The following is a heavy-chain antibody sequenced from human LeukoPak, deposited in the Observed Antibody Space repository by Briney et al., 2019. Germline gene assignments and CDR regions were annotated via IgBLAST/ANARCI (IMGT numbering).Heavy chain of an antibody. J-gene: IGHJ4*02. V-gene: IGHV4-4*07. CDR1: GDSISNYY. CDR2: IYTSGST. Sequence: PSETLSLTCTVSGDSISNYYWSWIRQPAGKGLEWIGRIYTSGSTDYNPSLKSRVTMSVDTSKNQFALILNSVTAADTAVYYCARGPSRSVDLDYWGQGTLVTVSS. D-gene: IGHD4-17*01. CDR3: ARGPSRSVDLDY.